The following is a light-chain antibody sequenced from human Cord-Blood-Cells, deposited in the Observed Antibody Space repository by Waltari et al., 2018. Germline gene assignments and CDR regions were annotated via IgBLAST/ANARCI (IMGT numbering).Light chain of an antibody. V-gene: IGKV3-15*01. CDR2: GAS. CDR1: QSVSSN. J-gene: IGKJ1*01. Sequence: EIVMTQPPATLSVSPGERATLSCRASQSVSSNLAWYQQQPGQAPRLLIYGASTSASGIPARFSGSRSGTEFTLTISSLQSEDFAVYYCQQYNNWTFGQGTKVEIK. CDR3: QQYNNWT.